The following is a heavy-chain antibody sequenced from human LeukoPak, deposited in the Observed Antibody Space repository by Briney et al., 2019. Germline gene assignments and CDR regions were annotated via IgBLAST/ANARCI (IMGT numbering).Heavy chain of an antibody. J-gene: IGHJ4*02. CDR3: AKDPYYYDSSGDRIDY. D-gene: IGHD3-22*01. CDR1: GFTFSSYA. CDR2: ISGSGGST. Sequence: GGSLRLSCAASGFTFSSYAMSWVRQAPGKGLEWVSAISGSGGSTYYADSVKGRFTISRDNSKNTLYLQMNSLRAEDTAVYYCAKDPYYYDSSGDRIDYWGQGTLVTVSS. V-gene: IGHV3-23*01.